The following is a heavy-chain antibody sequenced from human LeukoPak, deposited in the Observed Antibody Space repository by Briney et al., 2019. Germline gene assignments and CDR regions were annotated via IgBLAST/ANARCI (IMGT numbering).Heavy chain of an antibody. J-gene: IGHJ6*03. V-gene: IGHV4-4*07. CDR2: IYTSGSN. CDR3: AREVADYGGYYYYHYMDV. CDR1: GGSISSYY. Sequence: SETLSLTCTVSGGSISSYYWSWIRQPAGKGLEWIGRIYTSGSNNYNPSLKSRVTMSVDTSKNQFSLKLSSVTAADTAVYYCAREVADYGGYYYYHYMDVWGKGTTVTISS. D-gene: IGHD4-23*01.